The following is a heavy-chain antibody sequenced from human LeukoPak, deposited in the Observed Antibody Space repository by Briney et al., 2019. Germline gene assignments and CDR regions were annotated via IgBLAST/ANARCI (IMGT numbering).Heavy chain of an antibody. J-gene: IGHJ3*02. V-gene: IGHV1-18*01. CDR2: ISAYNGNT. CDR1: GYTFTSYG. D-gene: IGHD3-22*01. Sequence: VASVKVSCKASGYTFTSYGISWVRQAPGQGLEWMGWISAYNGNTNYAQKLQGRVTMTTDTSTSTAYMELRSLRSDDTAVYYCARDLESYDSSGYYFNDAFDIWGQGTMVTVSS. CDR3: ARDLESYDSSGYYFNDAFDI.